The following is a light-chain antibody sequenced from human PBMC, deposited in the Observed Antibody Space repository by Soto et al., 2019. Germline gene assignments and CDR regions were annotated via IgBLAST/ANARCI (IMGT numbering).Light chain of an antibody. CDR3: CSYAGSATWV. Sequence: QSALTQPASVSGSPGQSITISCTGTNSDVGNYNLVSWYQQHPGKAPKLMMYEVTKRPSGVSNRFSSSKSGNTASLTISGLQAEDEADYYCCSYAGSATWVFGGGTKLTVL. V-gene: IGLV2-23*02. CDR1: NSDVGNYNL. J-gene: IGLJ3*02. CDR2: EVT.